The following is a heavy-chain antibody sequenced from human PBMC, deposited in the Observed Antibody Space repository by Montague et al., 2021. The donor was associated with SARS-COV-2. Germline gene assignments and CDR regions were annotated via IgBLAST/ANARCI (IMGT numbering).Heavy chain of an antibody. CDR1: GGSISSGSYY. D-gene: IGHD3-22*01. V-gene: IGHV4-61*02. J-gene: IGHJ6*02. Sequence: TLSLTCTVSGGSISSGSYYWSWIRQPAGKGLEWIGRIYTSGSTNYNPSLKSRVTISVNTSKNQFSLKLSSMTAADTAVYYCARDGGIGDSGSNTWSYYYYGMDVWGQGTTVTVSS. CDR2: IYTSGST. CDR3: ARDGGIGDSGSNTWSYYYYGMDV.